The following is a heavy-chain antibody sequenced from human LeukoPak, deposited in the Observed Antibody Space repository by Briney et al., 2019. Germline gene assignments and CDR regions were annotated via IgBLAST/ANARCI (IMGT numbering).Heavy chain of an antibody. D-gene: IGHD6-19*01. J-gene: IGHJ1*01. V-gene: IGHV4-34*01. CDR3: ARGLGRSSGRYTYFQH. CDR2: INHSGST. Sequence: SETLSLTCAVYGGSFSGYYWSWIRQPPGKGLEWIGEINHSGSTNYNPSLKSRVTISVDTSKNQFSLKLSSVTAADTAVYYCARGLGRSSGRYTYFQHWGQGTLVTVSS. CDR1: GGSFSGYY.